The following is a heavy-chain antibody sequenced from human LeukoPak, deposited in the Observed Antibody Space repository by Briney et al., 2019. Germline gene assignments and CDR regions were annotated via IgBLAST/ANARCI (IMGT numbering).Heavy chain of an antibody. Sequence: TVKVSCKASGGPFSSYAISWVRQAPGQGLEWMGGIIPICGTANYAQKFQGRVTITTDESTSTAYLALSSLRSEDTAVYYCSRSSLGGYYFDYWGQGTLVTVPS. D-gene: IGHD3-16*01. CDR1: GGPFSSYA. CDR3: SRSSLGGYYFDY. CDR2: IIPICGTA. V-gene: IGHV1-69*05. J-gene: IGHJ4*02.